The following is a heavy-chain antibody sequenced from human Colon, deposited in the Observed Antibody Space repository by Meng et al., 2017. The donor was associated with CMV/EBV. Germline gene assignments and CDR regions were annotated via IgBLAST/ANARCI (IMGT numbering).Heavy chain of an antibody. V-gene: IGHV3-74*01. J-gene: IGHJ4*02. Sequence: GGSLRLSCAASGFTFSSYWMHWVRQAPGKELVWVSRIVSGGGDPRYADSMEGRFTISRDNAKNILYLQIHSLRAEDTAVYYCVRDGRRYSFDYWGQGTLVTVSS. CDR3: VRDGRRYSFDY. D-gene: IGHD1-14*01. CDR1: GFTFSSYW. CDR2: IVSGGGDP.